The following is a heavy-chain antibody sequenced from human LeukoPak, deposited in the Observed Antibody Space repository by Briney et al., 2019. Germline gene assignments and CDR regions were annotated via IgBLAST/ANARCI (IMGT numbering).Heavy chain of an antibody. D-gene: IGHD2-15*01. V-gene: IGHV4-31*03. J-gene: IGHJ4*02. CDR1: GGSISSGGYY. Sequence: PSQALSLTCTVSGGSISSGGYYWSWIRQHPGQGLEWIGYIYYSGSTYYNPSLKSRVTISVDTSKNQFSLKLSSVTAADTAVYYCARGRYGGSQRKYYFDYWGQGTLVTVSS. CDR2: IYYSGST. CDR3: ARGRYGGSQRKYYFDY.